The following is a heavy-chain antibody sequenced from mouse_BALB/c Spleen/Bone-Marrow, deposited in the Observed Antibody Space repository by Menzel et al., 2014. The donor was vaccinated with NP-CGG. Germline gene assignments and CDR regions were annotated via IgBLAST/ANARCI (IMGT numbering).Heavy chain of an antibody. CDR2: IDPANGNT. CDR1: GFNIKDPY. CDR3: APYYYGRWFTY. Sequence: EVKLMESGAELVKPGASVKLSCTASGFNIKDPYMHWVKQRPEQGLEWIGRIDPANGNTKYDPKFQGKATITADTSSNTAYLQLSSLTSEDAAAYYCAPYYYGRWFTYWGQGTLVTVSA. J-gene: IGHJ3*01. V-gene: IGHV14-3*02. D-gene: IGHD1-1*01.